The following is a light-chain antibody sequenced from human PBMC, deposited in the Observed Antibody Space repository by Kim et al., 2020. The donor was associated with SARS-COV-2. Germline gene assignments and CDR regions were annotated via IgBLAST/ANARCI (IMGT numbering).Light chain of an antibody. Sequence: QSVLTQPPSASGTPGQRVSISCSGSSSNIGSNTVNWYHQLPGTAPKLLIFDINQRPSGVPDRFSGSKSGTSASLAISVLQSEDEADYYCATWDDSLNAVVFGGGTQLTVL. V-gene: IGLV1-44*01. J-gene: IGLJ2*01. CDR3: ATWDDSLNAVV. CDR1: SSNIGSNT. CDR2: DIN.